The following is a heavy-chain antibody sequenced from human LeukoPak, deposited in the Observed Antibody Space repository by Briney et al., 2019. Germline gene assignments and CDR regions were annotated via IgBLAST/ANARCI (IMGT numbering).Heavy chain of an antibody. V-gene: IGHV3-23*01. J-gene: IGHJ4*02. D-gene: IGHD5-24*01. Sequence: GGSLRLSCAASGFTFSSYAMSWVRQAPGKGLEWVSAISGSGDSTYYGDSVKGRFTISRDNSKNTLYLQMNSLRAEDTAIYYCTRVGYIDEGIDYWGQGTLVTVSS. CDR1: GFTFSSYA. CDR3: TRVGYIDEGIDY. CDR2: ISGSGDST.